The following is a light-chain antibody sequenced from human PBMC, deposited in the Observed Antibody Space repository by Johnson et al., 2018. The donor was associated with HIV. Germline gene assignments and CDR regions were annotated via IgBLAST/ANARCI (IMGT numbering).Light chain of an antibody. CDR3: GTWDSSLSAYYV. J-gene: IGLJ1*01. CDR2: EDN. V-gene: IGLV1-51*02. CDR1: ISNIESYF. Sequence: QSVLTQPPSVSEAPGQRVNISCSGNISNIESYFVSWYQQLPGAAPTLLIYEDNKRPSGIPDRFSGSKSGATATLGITGLQTGDEADYYCGTWDSSLSAYYVFGTGTKVTVL.